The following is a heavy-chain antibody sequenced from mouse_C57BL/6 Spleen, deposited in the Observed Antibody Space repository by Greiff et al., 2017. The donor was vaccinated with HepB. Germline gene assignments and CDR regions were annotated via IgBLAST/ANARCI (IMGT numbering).Heavy chain of an antibody. Sequence: EVQLQQSGPELVKPGASVKIPCKASGYTFTDYNMDWVKQSHGKSLEWIGDINPNNGGTIYNQKFKGKATLNVDKSSSTVYMELRSLTSEDTAVYYSARGGRYYFDYCGHGTTLTVSS. CDR3: ARGGRYYFDY. CDR2: INPNNGGT. V-gene: IGHV1-18*01. CDR1: GYTFTDYN. J-gene: IGHJ2*01.